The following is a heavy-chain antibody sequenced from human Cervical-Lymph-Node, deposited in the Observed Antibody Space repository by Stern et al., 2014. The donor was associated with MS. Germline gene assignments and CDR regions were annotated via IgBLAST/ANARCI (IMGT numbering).Heavy chain of an antibody. CDR2: IYYSGTT. D-gene: IGHD1-1*01. Sequence: VHLVESGPGLVKPSQTLSLACAVSGASVGGGDWYWSWIRQPPGKGLEWLGHIYYSGTTYYKPSLKSRLIISSDTSKNQFSLNLTSGTAADTAVYYCAGAIGKYELLESFDMWGQGTMVTVSS. CDR3: AGAIGKYELLESFDM. J-gene: IGHJ3*02. V-gene: IGHV4-30-4*01. CDR1: GASVGGGDWY.